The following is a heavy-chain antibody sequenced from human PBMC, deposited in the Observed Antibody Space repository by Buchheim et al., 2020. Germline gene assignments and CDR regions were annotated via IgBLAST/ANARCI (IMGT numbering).Heavy chain of an antibody. J-gene: IGHJ4*02. D-gene: IGHD5-18*01. CDR3: ARFGVGYYEADTAMANDYFDY. CDR1: GGSISSYY. CDR2: IYYSGST. Sequence: QVQLQESGPGLVKPSETLSLTCTVSGGSISSYYWNWIRQPPGTGMEWIGYIYYSGSTNYNPSLKRQVTISVDTSKNQFSLTLSSVTAADTAVYYCARFGVGYYEADTAMANDYFDYWGQGTL. V-gene: IGHV4-59*01.